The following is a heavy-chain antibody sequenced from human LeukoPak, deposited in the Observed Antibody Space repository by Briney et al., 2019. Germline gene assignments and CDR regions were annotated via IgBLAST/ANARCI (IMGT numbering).Heavy chain of an antibody. D-gene: IGHD6-19*01. V-gene: IGHV3-23*01. Sequence: GGSLRLSCAASGFTFSSYAMSWVRQAPGKGGEWVSAISGSGGRKYYADSVKGRFTISRDNSKNTLYLQMNSLRAEDTAVYYCAKEHIAVAGTSADYWGQGTLVTVSS. CDR3: AKEHIAVAGTSADY. CDR1: GFTFSSYA. J-gene: IGHJ4*02. CDR2: ISGSGGRK.